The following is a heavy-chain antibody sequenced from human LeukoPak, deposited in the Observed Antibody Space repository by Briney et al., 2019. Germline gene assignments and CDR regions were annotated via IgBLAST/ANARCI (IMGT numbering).Heavy chain of an antibody. Sequence: ASVKVSCKACGYTFTGYYMHWVRQAPGRGREWMGWINPDSGGTNYAQKFQGRVTMNRDTSISTANMELSRLPTDDTAVYSSANDEMTTITGSFDNWGQGTLVTVSS. J-gene: IGHJ4*02. V-gene: IGHV1-2*02. CDR2: INPDSGGT. CDR3: ANDEMTTITGSFDN. CDR1: GYTFTGYY. D-gene: IGHD4-4*01.